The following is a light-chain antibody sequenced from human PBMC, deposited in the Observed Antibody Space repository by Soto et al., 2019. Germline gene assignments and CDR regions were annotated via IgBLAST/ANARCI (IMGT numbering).Light chain of an antibody. V-gene: IGKV1-5*01. CDR1: QNIRSR. CDR3: QQYNSYSQVT. CDR2: DAS. Sequence: DFQMTQSPSTLSASVGDRVTITCRASQNIRSRLAWFQQKPGKAPKLLIYDASSLESGVPSRFSGSGSGTEFTLTISSLQPDDFATYYCQQYNSYSQVTFGQGTRLEIK. J-gene: IGKJ5*01.